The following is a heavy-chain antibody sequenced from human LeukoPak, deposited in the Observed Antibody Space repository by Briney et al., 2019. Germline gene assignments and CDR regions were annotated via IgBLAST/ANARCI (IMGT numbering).Heavy chain of an antibody. CDR2: IYYSGST. D-gene: IGHD6-25*01. V-gene: IGHV4-59*08. CDR3: ARRRPSNWFDP. J-gene: IGHJ5*02. Sequence: SETLFLTCTVSGGSISSCYWSRIRQPPGKGLEWIGYIYYSGSTNYNPSLKSRVTISVDTSKNQFSLKLSSVTAADTAVYYCARRRPSNWFDPWGQGTLVSVSS. CDR1: GGSISSCY.